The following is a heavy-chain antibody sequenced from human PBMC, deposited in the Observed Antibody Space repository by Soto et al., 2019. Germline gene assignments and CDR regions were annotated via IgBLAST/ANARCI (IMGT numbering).Heavy chain of an antibody. Sequence: QVQLVQSGAEVKKPGASVKVSCKASGYTFTSYGISWVRQAPGQGLEWMGWISAYNGNTNYAQKLQGRVTMTTDTFTSTAYMELRSLRSDDTAVYYCARDLPDRYCSGGSCYPGGWFDPWGQGTLVTVSS. D-gene: IGHD2-15*01. J-gene: IGHJ5*02. CDR3: ARDLPDRYCSGGSCYPGGWFDP. V-gene: IGHV1-18*01. CDR1: GYTFTSYG. CDR2: ISAYNGNT.